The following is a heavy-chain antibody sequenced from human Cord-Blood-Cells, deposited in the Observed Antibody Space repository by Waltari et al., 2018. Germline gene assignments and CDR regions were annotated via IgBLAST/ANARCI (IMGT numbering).Heavy chain of an antibody. CDR1: GFPFRRYW. D-gene: IGHD2-2*01. CDR2: IKQDGSEK. CDR3: ARETNIDSTPDY. V-gene: IGHV3-7*01. Sequence: EVQLVESGGGLVQHGGSLRLSCAASGFPFRRYWMSWVRQAPGKGLEWVANIKQDGSEKYYVDSVKGRFTISRDNAKNSLYLQMNSLRAEDTAVYYCARETNIDSTPDYWGQGTLVTVSS. J-gene: IGHJ4*02.